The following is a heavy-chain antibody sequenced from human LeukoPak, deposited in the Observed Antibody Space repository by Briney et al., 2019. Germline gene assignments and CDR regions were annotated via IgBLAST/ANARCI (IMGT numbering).Heavy chain of an antibody. J-gene: IGHJ4*02. CDR2: ISGDGTRT. V-gene: IGHV3-23*01. Sequence: GGSLRLSCAASGFSFSSYAMTWARQAPVKGLEWVSAISGDGTRTYYADSVKGRFTISRDNSKNTLYLQMNSLRAEDTAVYYCARDRGVVAARYYFDYWGQGTLVTVSS. D-gene: IGHD2-15*01. CDR3: ARDRGVVAARYYFDY. CDR1: GFSFSSYA.